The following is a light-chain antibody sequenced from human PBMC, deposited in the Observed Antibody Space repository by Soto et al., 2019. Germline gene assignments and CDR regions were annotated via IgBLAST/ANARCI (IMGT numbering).Light chain of an antibody. J-gene: IGKJ1*01. CDR3: QQYGSSPRT. V-gene: IGKV3-20*01. CDR1: QSVSSSY. Sequence: EIVFTHSPVTLSLSPGERATLSCRASQSVSSSYLAWYQQKPGQAPRLLIYGASSRATGIPDRFSGSGSGTDFTLTISRLEPEDFAVYYCQQYGSSPRTFGQGTKVDIK. CDR2: GAS.